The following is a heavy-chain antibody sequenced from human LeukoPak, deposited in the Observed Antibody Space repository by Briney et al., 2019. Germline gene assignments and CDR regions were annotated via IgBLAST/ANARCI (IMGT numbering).Heavy chain of an antibody. J-gene: IGHJ4*02. CDR3: ATGGFWSGYYSDSSLFDY. CDR2: FDPEDGET. Sequence: ASVKVSCKVSGYTLTELSMHWVRQAPGKGLEWMGGFDPEDGETIYAQKFQGRVTMTEDTSTDTAYMELSSLTSEDTAVYYCATGGFWSGYYSDSSLFDYWGQGTLVTVSS. CDR1: GYTLTELS. D-gene: IGHD3-3*01. V-gene: IGHV1-24*01.